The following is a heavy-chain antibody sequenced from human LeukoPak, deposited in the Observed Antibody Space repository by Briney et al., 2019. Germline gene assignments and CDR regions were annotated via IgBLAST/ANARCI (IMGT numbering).Heavy chain of an antibody. CDR3: AKGGGKVQDY. CDR1: GITFSNYW. D-gene: IGHD4-23*01. J-gene: IGHJ4*02. Sequence: GGSLRLPCAASGITFSNYWMPWVRQAPGKGLVWVSRISSDGSSTNYADSVKGRSTISRDNAKNTLYLQMNSLRAEDTAVYYCAKGGGKVQDYWGQGTLVTVSS. V-gene: IGHV3-74*01. CDR2: ISSDGSST.